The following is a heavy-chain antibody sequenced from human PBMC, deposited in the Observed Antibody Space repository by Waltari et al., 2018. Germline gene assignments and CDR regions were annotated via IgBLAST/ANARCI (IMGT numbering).Heavy chain of an antibody. CDR2: IYTSGST. CDR1: GGSISSGSYY. V-gene: IGHV4-61*09. Sequence: QVQLQESGPGLVKPSQTLSLTCTVSGGSISSGSYYWSWIRQPAGKGLEWIGYIYTSGSTNYNPSLKSRVTISVDTSKNQFSLKLSSVTAADTAVYYCARSSSSWYGDYYYGMDVWGQGTTVTVSS. CDR3: ARSSSSWYGDYYYGMDV. J-gene: IGHJ6*02. D-gene: IGHD6-13*01.